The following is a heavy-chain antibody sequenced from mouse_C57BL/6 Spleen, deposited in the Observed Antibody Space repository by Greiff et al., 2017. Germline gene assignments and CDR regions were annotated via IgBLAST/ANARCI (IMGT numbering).Heavy chain of an antibody. CDR2: ICPGSGST. CDR1: GYTFTSYW. D-gene: IGHD2-5*01. CDR3: ARDSNCSFAY. V-gene: IGHV1-55*01. Sequence: QVQLQQPGAELVKPGASVKMSCKASGYTFTSYWITWVKQRPGQGLEWIGDICPGSGSTNYNEKFKSKATLTVDTSSSTAYMQLSSLTSEASAVYYCARDSNCSFAYWGQGTLVTVSA. J-gene: IGHJ3*01.